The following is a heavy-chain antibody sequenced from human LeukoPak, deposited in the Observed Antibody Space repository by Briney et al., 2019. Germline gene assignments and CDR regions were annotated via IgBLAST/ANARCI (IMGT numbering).Heavy chain of an antibody. CDR2: INPNSGGT. CDR1: GYTFTGYY. CDR3: ARDWAAYSYGLDY. J-gene: IGHJ4*02. D-gene: IGHD5-18*01. V-gene: IGHV1-2*02. Sequence: RASVKVSRKASGYTFTGYYMHWVRQAPGQGLEWMGWINPNSGGTNYAQKFQGRVTMTRDTSISTAYMELSRLRSDDTAVYYCARDWAAYSYGLDYWGQGTLVTVSS.